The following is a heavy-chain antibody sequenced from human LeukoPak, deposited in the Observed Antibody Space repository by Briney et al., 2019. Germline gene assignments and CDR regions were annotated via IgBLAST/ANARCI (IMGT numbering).Heavy chain of an antibody. CDR2: NSDSGGST. CDR1: GFTFRSYG. CDR3: ASILLWYVYDY. V-gene: IGHV3-23*01. Sequence: ETGGSLRLSCAASGFTFRSYGMSWVRQAAGEGLEWVSDNSDSGGSTYYTDSVKGRFTISRDNSKNTLYLQMNSLRAEDTAVYYCASILLWYVYDYWGQGTLVTVSS. D-gene: IGHD3-10*01. J-gene: IGHJ4*02.